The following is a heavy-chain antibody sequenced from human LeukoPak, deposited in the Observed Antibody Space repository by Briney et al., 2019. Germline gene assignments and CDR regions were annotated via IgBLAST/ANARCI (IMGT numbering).Heavy chain of an antibody. CDR3: AREGYDFWSGYYYYYGMDV. D-gene: IGHD3-3*01. Sequence: SEALSLTCTVSGGSISSSSYYWGWIRQPPGTGLEWIGSIYYSGSTYYNPSLKSRVTISVDTSKNQFSLKLSSVTAADTAVYYCAREGYDFWSGYYYYYGMDVWGQGTTVTVSS. CDR1: GGSISSSSYY. J-gene: IGHJ6*02. V-gene: IGHV4-39*01. CDR2: IYYSGST.